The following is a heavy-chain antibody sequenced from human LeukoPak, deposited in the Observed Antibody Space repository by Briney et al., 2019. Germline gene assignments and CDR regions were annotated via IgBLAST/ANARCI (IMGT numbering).Heavy chain of an antibody. Sequence: SETLSLTCTVSGGSISSYHWSWIRQPPGKGLEWIGYIYYSGSTNYNPSLKSRVTISVDTSKNQFSLKLSSVTAADTAVYYCARHPNTYYYDSSGYYSGTIDYWGQGTLVTVSS. J-gene: IGHJ4*02. V-gene: IGHV4-59*08. CDR3: ARHPNTYYYDSSGYYSGTIDY. CDR2: IYYSGST. CDR1: GGSISSYH. D-gene: IGHD3-22*01.